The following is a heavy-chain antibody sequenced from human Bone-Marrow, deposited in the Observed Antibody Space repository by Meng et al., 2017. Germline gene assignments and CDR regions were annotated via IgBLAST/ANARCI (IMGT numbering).Heavy chain of an antibody. J-gene: IGHJ3*02. V-gene: IGHV2-5*02. CDR3: VALGQERAMRHAFDI. D-gene: IGHD3-16*01. Sequence: SGPTLVKPTQTLTLTCTFSGFSLYTNGVGVGWIRQPPGKALEWLALIYWDDDKRYSPSLKSRLIITKDASENQVVLIMTNMDPADTATYYCVALGQERAMRHAFDIWGQGTLVTVSS. CDR1: GFSLYTNGVG. CDR2: IYWDDDK.